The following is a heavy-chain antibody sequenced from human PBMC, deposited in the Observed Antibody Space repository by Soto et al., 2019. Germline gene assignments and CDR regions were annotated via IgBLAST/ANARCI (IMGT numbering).Heavy chain of an antibody. D-gene: IGHD3-22*01. CDR3: ARPYYDSVSYYYYFDL. Sequence: QVTLKESGPTLVKPTQTLTLTCTFSGFSLSTYGVGVAWIRQPPGRALEWLALIYWDDDKRYSPSLKRRLTITKDTSKNQVVLTMTSMDPVDTATYYCARPYYDSVSYYYYFDLWGRGTLVTVSS. CDR2: IYWDDDK. CDR1: GFSLSTYGVG. J-gene: IGHJ2*01. V-gene: IGHV2-5*02.